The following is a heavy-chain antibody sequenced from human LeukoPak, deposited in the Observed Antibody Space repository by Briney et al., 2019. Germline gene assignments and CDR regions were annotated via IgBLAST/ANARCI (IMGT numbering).Heavy chain of an antibody. J-gene: IGHJ5*02. D-gene: IGHD1-7*01. CDR3: ARHGGTGTDVPWFDP. V-gene: IGHV4-61*05. CDR1: GGSISSSSYY. CDR2: IYYSGST. Sequence: SETLSLTCTVSGGSISSSSYYWSWIRQPPGKGLEWIGYIYYSGSTNYNPSLKSRVTISVDTSKNQFSLKLSSVTAADTAVYYCARHGGTGTDVPWFDPWGQGTLVTVSS.